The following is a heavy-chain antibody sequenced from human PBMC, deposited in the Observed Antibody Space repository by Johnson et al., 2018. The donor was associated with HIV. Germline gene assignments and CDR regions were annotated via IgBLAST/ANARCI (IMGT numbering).Heavy chain of an antibody. CDR2: ISYDGGNK. CDR1: GFTFSSYG. V-gene: IGHV3-30*18. J-gene: IGHJ3*02. Sequence: QVQLVESGGGVVQPGRSLRLSCAASGFTFSSYGMHWVRQAPGKGLEWVAVISYDGGNKYYADSVKGRFNISRDNSKNTLYLQMNSLRAEDTAVYYCAKWSIVGATFSDAFDIWGQGTMVTVSS. D-gene: IGHD1-26*01. CDR3: AKWSIVGATFSDAFDI.